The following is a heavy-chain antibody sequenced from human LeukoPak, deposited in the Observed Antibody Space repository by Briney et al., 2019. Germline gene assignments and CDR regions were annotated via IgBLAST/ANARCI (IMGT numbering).Heavy chain of an antibody. CDR3: ARDRGGSSWFTYYYYYGMDV. V-gene: IGHV7-4-1*02. CDR1: GYTFTSYA. CDR2: VNTNTGNP. Sequence: ASVTVSCKASGYTFTSYAMNWVRQAPGQGLEWMGWVNTNTGNPTYAQGFTGRFVFSLDTSVSTAYLQISSLKAEDTAVYYCARDRGGSSWFTYYYYYGMDVWGQGTTGTVSS. J-gene: IGHJ6*02. D-gene: IGHD6-13*01.